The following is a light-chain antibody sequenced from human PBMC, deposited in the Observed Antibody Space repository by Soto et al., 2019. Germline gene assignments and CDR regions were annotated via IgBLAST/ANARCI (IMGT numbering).Light chain of an antibody. V-gene: IGLV2-23*01. CDR3: CSYAGSSTWV. CDR1: SSDVGSYNL. Sequence: QSALTQPASVSGSPGQSITIYCTGTSSDVGSYNLVSWYQQHTGTAPKLMIYEDNKRASGVSNRFSGSTSGITASLTISVLQAEDEADYYCCSYAGSSTWVFGGGTKLTVL. CDR2: EDN. J-gene: IGLJ3*02.